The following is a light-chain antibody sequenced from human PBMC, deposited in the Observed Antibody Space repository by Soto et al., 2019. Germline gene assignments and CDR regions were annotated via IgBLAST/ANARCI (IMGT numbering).Light chain of an antibody. J-gene: IGKJ1*01. Sequence: EIVMTQSPATLSVSPGERATLSCRASQSVSSNLAWYQQKPGQAPRLLIYGASTRATGIPDRFSGSGSGTECTLTTNSLPSADFAVYSGQEYNNWSPWTVGQGTKVEIK. V-gene: IGKV3-15*01. CDR2: GAS. CDR1: QSVSSN. CDR3: QEYNNWSPWT.